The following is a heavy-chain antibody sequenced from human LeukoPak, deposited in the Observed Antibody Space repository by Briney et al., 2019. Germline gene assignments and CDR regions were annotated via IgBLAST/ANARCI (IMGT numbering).Heavy chain of an antibody. Sequence: GGSLRLSCAASGFTFSSYGMHWVRQAPGKGLEWVAVVWYDGSNKYYADSVKGRFTISRDNSKNTLYLQMNSLRAEDTAVYYCARDGSGWYGDYFDYWGQGTLVTVSS. V-gene: IGHV3-33*01. D-gene: IGHD6-19*01. CDR1: GFTFSSYG. J-gene: IGHJ4*02. CDR2: VWYDGSNK. CDR3: ARDGSGWYGDYFDY.